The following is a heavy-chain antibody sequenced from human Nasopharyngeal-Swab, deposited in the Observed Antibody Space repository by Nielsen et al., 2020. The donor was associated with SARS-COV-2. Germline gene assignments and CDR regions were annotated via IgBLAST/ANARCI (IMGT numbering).Heavy chain of an antibody. CDR1: GFTFSNYG. J-gene: IGHJ6*02. CDR3: AKDLYYGMDV. V-gene: IGHV3-30*18. CDR2: ISYDGSNK. Sequence: GESLKISCAASGFTFSNYGMHWVRQAPGKGLEWVAVISYDGSNKYYADSVKGRFTISRHNSKNTLYLQMNSLRAEDTALYYCAKDLYYGMDVWGQGTTVTVSS.